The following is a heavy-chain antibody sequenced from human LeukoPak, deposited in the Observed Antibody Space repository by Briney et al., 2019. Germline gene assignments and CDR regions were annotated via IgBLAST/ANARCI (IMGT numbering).Heavy chain of an antibody. Sequence: ASVTVSFKASGYTFTGYYMHWVRQAPGQGLEWMGRINPNSGGTNYAQKFQGRVTMTRDTSISTAYRELSRLRSDDTAVYYCARLKGIVGATNSDYWGQGTLVTVSS. CDR3: ARLKGIVGATNSDY. CDR1: GYTFTGYY. V-gene: IGHV1-2*06. D-gene: IGHD1-26*01. CDR2: INPNSGGT. J-gene: IGHJ4*02.